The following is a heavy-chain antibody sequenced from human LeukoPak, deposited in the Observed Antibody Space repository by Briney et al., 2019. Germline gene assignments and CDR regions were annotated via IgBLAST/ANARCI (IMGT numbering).Heavy chain of an antibody. J-gene: IGHJ4*02. V-gene: IGHV3-23*01. D-gene: IGHD1-26*01. CDR1: GFTFTSYS. CDR2: ISGGGGST. Sequence: GGSLRLSCAASGFTFTSYSMNWVRQAPGKGLEWVSTISGGGGSTCYADSVKGRFTISRDNSKNTLYLQVNSLRAEDMAVYYCAKGGKWDVTPFDYWGQGTLVTVSS. CDR3: AKGGKWDVTPFDY.